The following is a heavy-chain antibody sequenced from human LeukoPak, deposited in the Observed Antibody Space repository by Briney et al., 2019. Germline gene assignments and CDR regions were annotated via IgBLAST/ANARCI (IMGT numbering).Heavy chain of an antibody. CDR1: GYSFTSYW. CDR2: IYPGDSDT. V-gene: IGHV5-51*01. J-gene: IGHJ4*02. CDR3: ARRGRYCSGGSCYGYADY. D-gene: IGHD2-15*01. Sequence: GESLKISCKGSGYSFTSYWIGWVRQMPGKGLEWMGIIYPGDSDTRYGPSFQGQVTISADKSISTAYLQWSSLKASDTAMYYCARRGRYCSGGSCYGYADYWGQGTLVTVSS.